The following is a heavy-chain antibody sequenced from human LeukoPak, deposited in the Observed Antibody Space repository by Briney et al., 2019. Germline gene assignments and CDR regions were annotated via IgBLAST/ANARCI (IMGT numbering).Heavy chain of an antibody. CDR1: GGSISSYY. CDR2: IYTSGST. V-gene: IGHV4-4*07. CDR3: AREGPPEIVVVPAATYYYYGMDV. D-gene: IGHD2-2*01. Sequence: PSETLSLTCTVSGGSISSYYWSWIRQPAGKGLEWIGRIYTSGSTNYNPSLKSRVIMSVDTSKNQFSLKLSSVTAADTAVYYCAREGPPEIVVVPAATYYYYGMDVWGQGTTVTVSS. J-gene: IGHJ6*02.